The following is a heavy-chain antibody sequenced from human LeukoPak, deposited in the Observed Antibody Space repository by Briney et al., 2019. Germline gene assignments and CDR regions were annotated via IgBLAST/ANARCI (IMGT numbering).Heavy chain of an antibody. CDR1: GGTFSSYA. V-gene: IGHV1-69*13. J-gene: IGHJ4*02. D-gene: IGHD2-2*03. CDR3: ASGYCSSTSCYDFDY. CDR2: IIPIFGTA. Sequence: SVKVSCKASGGTFSSYAISWVRQAPGQGPEWMGGIIPIFGTANYAQKFQGRVTITADESTSTAYMELSSLRSEDTAVYYCASGYCSSTSCYDFDYWGQGTLVTVSS.